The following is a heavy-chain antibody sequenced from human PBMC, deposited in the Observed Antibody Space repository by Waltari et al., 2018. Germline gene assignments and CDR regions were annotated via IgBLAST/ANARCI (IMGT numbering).Heavy chain of an antibody. CDR1: GYDFGTYC. V-gene: IGHV5-51*03. CDR3: ARGAVEGHCRSTRCFAGGMDV. Sequence: EVQLVQSGAEVKNTGESLKISCKGSGYDFGTYCAGWVRQMPGTGLEGMGIIYPAESDTRYSPSFQGQVTISADKAFNTAYLQWSSLKASDTAMYYCARGAVEGHCRSTRCFAGGMDVWGQGTAVTVSS. D-gene: IGHD2-2*01. J-gene: IGHJ6*02. CDR2: IYPAESDT.